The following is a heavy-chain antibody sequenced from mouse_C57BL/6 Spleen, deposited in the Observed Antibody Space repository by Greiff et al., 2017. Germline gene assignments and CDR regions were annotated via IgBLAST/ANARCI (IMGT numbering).Heavy chain of an antibody. CDR2: INPNYGPT. Sequence: VQLQQSGPELVKPGASVKISCKASGYSFTDYNMNWVKQSNGKSLEWIGVINPNYGPTSYNQKFKGKATLTVDQSSSTAYMQLNSLTAEDSAVYYCARFLYGNYWYFDVWGTGTTVTVSS. V-gene: IGHV1-39*01. CDR3: ARFLYGNYWYFDV. CDR1: GYSFTDYN. D-gene: IGHD2-1*01. J-gene: IGHJ1*03.